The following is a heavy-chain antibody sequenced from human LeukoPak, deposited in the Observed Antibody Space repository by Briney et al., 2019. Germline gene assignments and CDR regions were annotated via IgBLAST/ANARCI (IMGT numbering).Heavy chain of an antibody. J-gene: IGHJ4*02. CDR1: GYTFTGYY. Sequence: ASVKVSCKASGYTFTGYYMHWVRQAPGQGLEWMGWINPNSGGTNCAQKFQGRVTMTRDTSISTAYMELSRLRSDDTAVYYCARDLYYDSSGYYLGYWGQGTLVTVSS. CDR2: INPNSGGT. CDR3: ARDLYYDSSGYYLGY. D-gene: IGHD3-22*01. V-gene: IGHV1-2*02.